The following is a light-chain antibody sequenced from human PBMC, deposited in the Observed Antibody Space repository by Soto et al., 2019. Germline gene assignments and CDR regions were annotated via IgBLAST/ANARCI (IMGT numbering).Light chain of an antibody. CDR2: KAS. CDR1: QTISSW. J-gene: IGKJ1*01. CDR3: QHYNSYSPRT. Sequence: DIQMTKSPSTLSGSVGDRFTITCRASQTISSWLAWYQQKPGKAPKLLIYKASSLESGVPSRFSGSGSGTEFTLTISSLQPDDFATYYCQHYNSYSPRTFGQGTKVDIK. V-gene: IGKV1-5*03.